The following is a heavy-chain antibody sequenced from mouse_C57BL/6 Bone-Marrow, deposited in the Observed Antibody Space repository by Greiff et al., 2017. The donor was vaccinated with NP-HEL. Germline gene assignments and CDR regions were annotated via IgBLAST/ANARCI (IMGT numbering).Heavy chain of an antibody. D-gene: IGHD2-3*01. CDR3: ALKDGYYPDY. V-gene: IGHV1-76*01. J-gene: IGHJ2*01. CDR2: IYPGSGNT. CDR1: GYTFTDYY. Sequence: QVQLKESGAELVRPGASVKLSCKASGYTFTDYYINWVKQRPGQGLEWIARIYPGSGNTYYNEKFKGKATLTAEKSSSTAYMQLSSLTSEDSAVYFCALKDGYYPDYWGQGTTLTVSS.